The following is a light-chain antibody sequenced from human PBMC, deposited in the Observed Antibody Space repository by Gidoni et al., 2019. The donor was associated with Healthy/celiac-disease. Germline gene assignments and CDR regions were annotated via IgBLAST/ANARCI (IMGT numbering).Light chain of an antibody. Sequence: SYELTQPPSVSVSPGQTASITCSGDKLGDKYVCWYQQKPGQSPVLVIYQVSKRPSGITERFSGSNSGNTATLTISGTQAMDEADYYCQAWDSSTDVVFGGGTKLTVL. CDR3: QAWDSSTDVV. CDR2: QVS. CDR1: KLGDKY. V-gene: IGLV3-1*01. J-gene: IGLJ2*01.